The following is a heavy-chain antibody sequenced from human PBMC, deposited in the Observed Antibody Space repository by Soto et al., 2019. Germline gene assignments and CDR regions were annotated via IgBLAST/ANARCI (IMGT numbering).Heavy chain of an antibody. J-gene: IGHJ4*02. CDR3: TRGAGAPWVRFDS. CDR2: ISYSAKT. D-gene: IGHD3-22*01. V-gene: IGHV4-38-2*01. CDR1: GYSITSGFY. Sequence: ETLSLTCGFSGYSITSGFYWGWVRQSPGKGLEWIGSISYSAKTFYNPSLASRLSIAVDTAKNQFSLRLTSVTAADTALYYCTRGAGAPWVRFDSWGQGTLVTVSS.